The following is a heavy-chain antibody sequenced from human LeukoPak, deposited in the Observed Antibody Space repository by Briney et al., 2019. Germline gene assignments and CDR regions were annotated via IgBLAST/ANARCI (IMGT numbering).Heavy chain of an antibody. CDR1: GNSFTNYW. CDR3: ARHGGSGVRGVKNAFDI. D-gene: IGHD3-10*01. J-gene: IGHJ3*02. CDR2: IYPGDSDT. Sequence: GESLKISCKGSGNSFTNYWIGWVRPMPGKVLEWMGIIYPGDSDTRYSPSFQGQVTASADKSITTAYLQWSSLKASDTAMYYCARHGGSGVRGVKNAFDIWGQGTMVTVSS. V-gene: IGHV5-51*01.